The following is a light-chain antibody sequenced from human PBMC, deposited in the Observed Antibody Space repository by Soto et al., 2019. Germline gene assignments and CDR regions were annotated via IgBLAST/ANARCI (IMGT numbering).Light chain of an antibody. CDR1: QSVGRS. Sequence: SVKTQSPAALSVTPGERVTLSCRASQSVGRSLAWYQQKAGQAPRLLIYGASTRATGTPVRFSGSGSGTEFSLTISSLQSEDFVVYYCQQYEKWPLTFGGGSKV. V-gene: IGKV3-15*01. CDR2: GAS. CDR3: QQYEKWPLT. J-gene: IGKJ4*01.